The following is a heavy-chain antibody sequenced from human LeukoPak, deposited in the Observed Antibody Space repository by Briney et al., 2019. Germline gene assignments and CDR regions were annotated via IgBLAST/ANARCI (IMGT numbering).Heavy chain of an antibody. J-gene: IGHJ4*02. Sequence: GGSLRLSCTASGFTFGDYAMSWFRQAPGKGLEWVGFIRSKPYGGTTEYAASVKGRFTISRDDSKSIAYLQMNSLKTEDTAVYYCTRYYDYVWGSYRYTGPDYWGQGTLVTVSS. V-gene: IGHV3-49*03. D-gene: IGHD3-16*02. CDR1: GFTFGDYA. CDR2: IRSKPYGGTT. CDR3: TRYYDYVWGSYRYTGPDY.